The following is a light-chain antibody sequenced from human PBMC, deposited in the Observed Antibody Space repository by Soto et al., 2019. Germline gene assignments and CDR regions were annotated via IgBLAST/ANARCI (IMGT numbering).Light chain of an antibody. CDR1: SGYSNYK. J-gene: IGLJ2*01. V-gene: IGLV9-49*01. Sequence: QPVLTQPPSASASLGASVTLTCTLSSGYSNYKVDWYQQRPGKGPRFVMRVGTGGIVGSKGVGIPDRFSVMGSGLNRYLTIKNIHEEDESDYHCGADHGSGSNFVVFGGGTKLTVL. CDR3: GADHGSGSNFVV. CDR2: VGTGGIVG.